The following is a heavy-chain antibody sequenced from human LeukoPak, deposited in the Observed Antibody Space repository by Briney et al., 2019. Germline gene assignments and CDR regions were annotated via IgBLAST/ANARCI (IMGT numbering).Heavy chain of an antibody. CDR2: IWCDGSNK. CDR1: GFTFSSYG. J-gene: IGHJ1*01. V-gene: IGHV3-33*06. CDR3: AKAHDDWNYVYFRH. Sequence: PGGSLRLSCAASGFTFSSYGMHWVRQAPGKGLEWVAVIWCDGSNKYYADSVKGRFTISRDNSKNTLYLQMYNLRGEDTAVYYCAKAHDDWNYVYFRHWGQGTPVTVSS. D-gene: IGHD1-7*01.